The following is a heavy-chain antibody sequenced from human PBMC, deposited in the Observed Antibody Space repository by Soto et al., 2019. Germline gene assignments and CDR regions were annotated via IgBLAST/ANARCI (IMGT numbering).Heavy chain of an antibody. CDR1: GFTFSTYS. J-gene: IGHJ4*02. CDR3: ARDRGCSGGICYRDLGY. V-gene: IGHV3-48*01. Sequence: VGSLRLSCAASGFTFSTYSMSWVRQAPGKGLEWVSYISSISNTIYYADSVKGRFTISRDNAKNSLYLHMNSLSAEDTAVYYCARDRGCSGGICYRDLGYWGQGALVTVSS. CDR2: ISSISNTI. D-gene: IGHD2-15*01.